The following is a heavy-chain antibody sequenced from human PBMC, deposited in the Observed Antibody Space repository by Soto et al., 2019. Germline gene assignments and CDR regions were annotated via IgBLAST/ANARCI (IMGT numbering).Heavy chain of an antibody. J-gene: IGHJ4*02. V-gene: IGHV1-2*04. CDR2: INPNSGGT. Sequence: QVQLVQSGAEVKKPGASVKVSCKASGYTFTGYYIHGVRQAPGQGLEWMGWINPNSGGTHYAQKFQGWVTMTRDTYISTAYMELSRLRSDDTAVYYCARDLLGSTDVGDCSGGSCYSGCGYWGQGTLVTVSS. CDR1: GYTFTGYY. CDR3: ARDLLGSTDVGDCSGGSCYSGCGY. D-gene: IGHD2-15*01.